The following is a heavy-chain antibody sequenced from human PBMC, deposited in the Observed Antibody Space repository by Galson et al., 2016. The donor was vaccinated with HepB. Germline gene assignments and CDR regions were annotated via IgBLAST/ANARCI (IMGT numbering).Heavy chain of an antibody. CDR2: ISSGSRII. J-gene: IGHJ6*03. D-gene: IGHD5-12*01. CDR3: VREQGYSGYSYYYYLDV. Sequence: SLRLSCAASGFNLSDYNMNWVRQVPGKGLEWISYISSGSRIIYYADSVKGRFTISRDNAKSSLYLQMNSLRDEDTAVYYCVREQGYSGYSYYYYLDVWGKGTTVTVSS. V-gene: IGHV3-48*02. CDR1: GFNLSDYN.